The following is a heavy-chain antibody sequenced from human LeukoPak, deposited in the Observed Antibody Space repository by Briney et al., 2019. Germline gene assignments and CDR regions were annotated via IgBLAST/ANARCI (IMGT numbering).Heavy chain of an antibody. Sequence: SQTLSLTCTVSGGSISSGVYYWSCIRQPPGKGLEWIGEINHSGSTNYNPSLKSRVTISVDTSKNQFSLKLSSVTAADTAVYYCARGSYSNCFDYWGQGTLVTVSS. D-gene: IGHD6-13*01. CDR1: GGSISSGVYY. J-gene: IGHJ4*02. CDR3: ARGSYSNCFDY. V-gene: IGHV4-34*01. CDR2: INHSGST.